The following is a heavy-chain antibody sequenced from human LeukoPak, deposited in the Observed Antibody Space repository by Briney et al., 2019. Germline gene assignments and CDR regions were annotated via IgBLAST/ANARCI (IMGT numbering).Heavy chain of an antibody. CDR3: ARSLDMDYYDSSGYAN. V-gene: IGHV1-18*01. D-gene: IGHD3-22*01. CDR1: GYTFTSYG. Sequence: ASVKVSCKASGYTFTSYGISWVRQAPGQGLEWMGWISAYNGNTDYAQKLQGRVTMTTDTSTSTAYTELRSLRSDDTAAYYCARSLDMDYYDSSGYANWGQGTLVTVSS. CDR2: ISAYNGNT. J-gene: IGHJ4*02.